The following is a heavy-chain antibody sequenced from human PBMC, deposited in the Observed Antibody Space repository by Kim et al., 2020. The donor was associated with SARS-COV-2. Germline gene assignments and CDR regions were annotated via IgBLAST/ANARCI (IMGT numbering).Heavy chain of an antibody. J-gene: IGHJ5*02. Sequence: GGSLRLSCAASGFTFSSYAMHWVRQAPGKGLEWVAVISYDGSNKYYADSVKGRFTISRDNSKNTLYLQMNSLRAEDTAVYYCASGHGSGVFNWFDPWGQGTLVTVSS. D-gene: IGHD3-10*01. CDR1: GFTFSSYA. V-gene: IGHV3-30-3*01. CDR2: ISYDGSNK. CDR3: ASGHGSGVFNWFDP.